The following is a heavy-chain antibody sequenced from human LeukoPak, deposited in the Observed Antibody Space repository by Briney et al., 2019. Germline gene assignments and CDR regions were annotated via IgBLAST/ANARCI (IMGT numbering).Heavy chain of an antibody. J-gene: IGHJ6*02. CDR3: ATSGITIRYYYYGMDV. CDR2: FDPEDGET. V-gene: IGHV1-24*01. CDR1: GYTLTELS. D-gene: IGHD3-3*01. Sequence: ASVKVSCKVSGYTLTELSMHWVRQAPGKGLEWMGGFDPEDGETIYALKFQGRVTMTEDTSTDTAYMELSSLRSEDTAVYYCATSGITIRYYYYGMDVWGQGTTVTVSS.